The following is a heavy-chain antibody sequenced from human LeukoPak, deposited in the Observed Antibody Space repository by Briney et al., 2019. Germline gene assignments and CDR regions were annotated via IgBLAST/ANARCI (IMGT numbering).Heavy chain of an antibody. D-gene: IGHD3-22*01. CDR2: IYSGGSR. Sequence: GGSLRLSCAASGFTVSSNYMSWVRQAPGKGLEWVSLIYSGGSRYYADSVKGRFTISIDSSKNTLYLQMNSLRAEDTAVYYCARGDYYDPQGMNVWGQGTTVTVSS. CDR1: GFTVSSNY. CDR3: ARGDYYDPQGMNV. V-gene: IGHV3-66*01. J-gene: IGHJ6*02.